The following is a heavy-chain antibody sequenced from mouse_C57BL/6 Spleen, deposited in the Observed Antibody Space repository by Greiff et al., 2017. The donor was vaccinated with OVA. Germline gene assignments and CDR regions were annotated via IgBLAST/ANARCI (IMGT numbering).Heavy chain of an antibody. CDR1: GFTFSSYT. D-gene: IGHD3-2*02. CDR3: ARGAAQATYYYAMDY. CDR2: ISGGGGNT. Sequence: EVHLVESGGGLVKPGGSLKLSCAASGFTFSSYTMSWVRQTPEKRLEWVATISGGGGNTYYPDSVKGRFTISRDNAKNTLYLQMSSLRSEDTALYYCARGAAQATYYYAMDYWGQGTSVTVSS. J-gene: IGHJ4*01. V-gene: IGHV5-9*01.